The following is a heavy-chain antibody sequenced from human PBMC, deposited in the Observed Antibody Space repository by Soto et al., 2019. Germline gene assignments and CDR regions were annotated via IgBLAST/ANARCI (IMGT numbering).Heavy chain of an antibody. J-gene: IGHJ4*02. CDR3: ARREGPAFVGY. CDR1: GFTFSDYY. Sequence: QVQLVESGGGLVKPGGSLRLSCAASGFTFSDYYMSWIRQAPGKGLECVSYISRSSNTIYYADSVKGRFTISRDNAKNSLYLPMNSLGAEDTAVYYCARREGPAFVGYWGQGALVTVSS. V-gene: IGHV3-11*01. CDR2: ISRSSNTI. D-gene: IGHD1-26*01.